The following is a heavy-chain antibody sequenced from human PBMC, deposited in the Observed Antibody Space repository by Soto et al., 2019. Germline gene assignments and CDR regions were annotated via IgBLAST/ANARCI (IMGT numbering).Heavy chain of an antibody. D-gene: IGHD3-16*01. V-gene: IGHV4-59*08. Sequence: LSLTCTVSGGSISSYYWSWIRQPPGKGLEWIGYIYYSGSTNYNPSLKSRVTISVDTSKNQFSLKLSSVTAADTAVYYCARAWGGNVFDYWGQGTLVTV. J-gene: IGHJ4*02. CDR1: GGSISSYY. CDR2: IYYSGST. CDR3: ARAWGGNVFDY.